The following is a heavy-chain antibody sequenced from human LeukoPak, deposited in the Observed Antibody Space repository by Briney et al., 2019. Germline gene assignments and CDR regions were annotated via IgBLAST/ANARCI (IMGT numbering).Heavy chain of an antibody. CDR2: VYYSGNT. V-gene: IGHV4-39*01. J-gene: IGHJ6*03. Sequence: PSETLSLTCTVSGGSISRNSYYWGWIRQPPGKGLEWLGIVYYSGNTYYNPSLKSRVTISVDTSQNQFSLKLNSLTAADTAVYYCARHTPLLWFGELSRDYYMDVWGKGTTVTVSS. CDR3: ARHTPLLWFGELSRDYYMDV. D-gene: IGHD3-10*01. CDR1: GGSISRNSYY.